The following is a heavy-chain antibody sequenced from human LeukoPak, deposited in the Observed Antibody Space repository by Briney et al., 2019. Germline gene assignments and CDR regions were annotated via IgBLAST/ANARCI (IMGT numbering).Heavy chain of an antibody. J-gene: IGHJ6*03. CDR1: GFTFSIYW. Sequence: GGSLRLSCAAAGFTFSIYWMSWVRQAPGKGLEWVANIKQDGSEKYYVGSVKGRFTISRDNAKNSLYLQRTSLRAEDTAVYYCASWNPYYYYMDVWGKGTTVTVSS. CDR2: IKQDGSEK. V-gene: IGHV3-7*01. D-gene: IGHD1-1*01. CDR3: ASWNPYYYYMDV.